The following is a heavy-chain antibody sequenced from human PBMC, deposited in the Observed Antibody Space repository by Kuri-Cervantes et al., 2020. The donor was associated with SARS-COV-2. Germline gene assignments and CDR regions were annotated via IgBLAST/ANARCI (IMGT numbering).Heavy chain of an antibody. CDR3: ARGEGSRGLMVVLGWRGAGRLDF. Sequence: ASVKVSCKASGYSFNDYYIYWVRQAPGQGLEWMGWINPNSGGTKYAQKFQGWVTMTRDTSLSISYMELSRLTSDDTAVYYCARGEGSRGLMVVLGWRGAGRLDFWGQGTLVTVSS. V-gene: IGHV1-2*04. CDR2: INPNSGGT. J-gene: IGHJ4*02. D-gene: IGHD3-10*01. CDR1: GYSFNDYY.